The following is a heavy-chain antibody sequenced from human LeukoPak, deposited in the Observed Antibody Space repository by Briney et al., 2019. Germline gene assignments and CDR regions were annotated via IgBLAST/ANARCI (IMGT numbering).Heavy chain of an antibody. Sequence: GGSLRLSCAASGFTFSGYYMSWIRQAPGKGLEWVSYISSSGSTVYYADSVKGRFTISRDNAKNSLYLQMNSLRAEDTAVYYCARFENDYGDPQGFDYWGQGTLVTVSS. J-gene: IGHJ4*02. CDR2: ISSSGSTV. D-gene: IGHD4-17*01. V-gene: IGHV3-11*01. CDR3: ARFENDYGDPQGFDY. CDR1: GFTFSGYY.